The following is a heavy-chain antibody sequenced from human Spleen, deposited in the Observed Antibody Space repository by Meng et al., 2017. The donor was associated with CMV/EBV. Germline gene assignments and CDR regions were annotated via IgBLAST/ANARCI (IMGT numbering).Heavy chain of an antibody. CDR3: VTGSYSNFDS. V-gene: IGHV4-31*03. Sequence: SETLSLTCTVSGGSISSGGFYWTWIRQRPGQGLEWIGYIHYSGPTSYYNPSLKSRLTISLDTSKNQFSLRLTSLTAADTAVYYCVTGSYSNFDSWGQGTLVTVSS. J-gene: IGHJ4*02. CDR2: IHYSGPTS. CDR1: GGSISSGGFY. D-gene: IGHD1-26*01.